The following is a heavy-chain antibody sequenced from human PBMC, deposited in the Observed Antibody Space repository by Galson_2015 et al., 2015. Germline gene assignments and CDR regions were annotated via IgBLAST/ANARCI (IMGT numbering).Heavy chain of an antibody. Sequence: SLRLSCAASGFTFSSYGMQWVRQAPGKGLEWVAFISDDGSSQLYADSVKGRFTISRDNSKNTLYLQMNSLRPEDTAVYYCANKLPKVRPDFYYYNMDVWGKGTTVTVSS. V-gene: IGHV3-30*18. D-gene: IGHD2-21*01. J-gene: IGHJ6*03. CDR3: ANKLPKVRPDFYYYNMDV. CDR1: GFTFSSYG. CDR2: ISDDGSSQ.